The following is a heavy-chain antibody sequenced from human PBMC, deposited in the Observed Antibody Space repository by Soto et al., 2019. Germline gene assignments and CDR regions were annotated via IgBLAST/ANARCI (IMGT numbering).Heavy chain of an antibody. Sequence: EVQLLESGGGLVQPGGYLRLSCAASGFTISSYAMSCVRQAPGKGLEWVSALSGSGGSTYYADSVKGGFTISRDNAKNPQYLQMNSWRAEDTAVYDCAKPGGGYDSSGRLGGQVPLVTVSS. J-gene: IGHJ4*02. CDR2: LSGSGGST. CDR3: AKPGGGYDSSGRL. D-gene: IGHD3-22*01. V-gene: IGHV3-23*01. CDR1: GFTISSYA.